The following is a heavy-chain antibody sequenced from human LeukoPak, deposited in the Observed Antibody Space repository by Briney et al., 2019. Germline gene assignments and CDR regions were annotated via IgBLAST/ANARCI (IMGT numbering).Heavy chain of an antibody. CDR1: GFSLSTSGVG. Sequence: SGPTLVQPTPPLTLTCTFSGFSLSTSGVGVGWIRQPPGKALEWLALIYWDEDKRYSPSLKCRLTITKDTPKNQVVLTMTNMDPVDTATYYCAHASTTVTGFDYWGQGTLVTVSS. CDR3: AHASTTVTGFDY. J-gene: IGHJ4*02. V-gene: IGHV2-5*02. CDR2: IYWDEDK. D-gene: IGHD4-17*01.